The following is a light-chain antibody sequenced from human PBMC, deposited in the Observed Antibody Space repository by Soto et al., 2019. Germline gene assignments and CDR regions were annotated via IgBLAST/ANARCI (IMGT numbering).Light chain of an antibody. CDR2: DAS. Sequence: DIQMTQSPSSLSASVGDRVTITCQASQDISNYLNWYQQKPGKAPKLLIYDASNLETGVPSRFSGSGSGTDFTFTISSLQPEDIATYYCQQYDNFPSPFTFGPVTKVDIK. CDR1: QDISNY. J-gene: IGKJ3*01. CDR3: QQYDNFPSPFT. V-gene: IGKV1-33*01.